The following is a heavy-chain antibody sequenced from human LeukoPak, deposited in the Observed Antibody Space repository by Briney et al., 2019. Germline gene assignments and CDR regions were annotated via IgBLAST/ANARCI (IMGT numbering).Heavy chain of an antibody. J-gene: IGHJ4*02. CDR1: GGSFSGYY. Sequence: SETLSLTCAVYGGSFSGYYWSWIRQPPGKGLEWIGEINHSGSTNYNPSLKSRVTISVDTSKNQFSLKLSSVTAADTAVYYCARGPKYYYGSGSHPAGYWGQGTLVTVSS. CDR2: INHSGST. CDR3: ARGPKYYYGSGSHPAGY. V-gene: IGHV4-34*01. D-gene: IGHD3-10*01.